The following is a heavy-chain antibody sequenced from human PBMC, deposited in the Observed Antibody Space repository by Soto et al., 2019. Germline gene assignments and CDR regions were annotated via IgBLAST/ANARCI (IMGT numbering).Heavy chain of an antibody. CDR2: MYYSGST. CDR3: ARVDSYDTIYYTLFSV. J-gene: IGHJ4*02. D-gene: IGHD2-8*01. CDR1: GGSISSGDCY. Sequence: PSETLSLTCTVSGGSISSGDCYWRWIRQPPGKGLEWIGFMYYSGSTYYNPSLKSRVTISVDTSKSQFSLKLSSVTAADTAVYYCARVDSYDTIYYTLFSVWGQGTLVTVSS. V-gene: IGHV4-30-4*01.